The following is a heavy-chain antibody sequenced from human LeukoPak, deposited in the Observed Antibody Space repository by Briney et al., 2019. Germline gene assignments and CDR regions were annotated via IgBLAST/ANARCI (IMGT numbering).Heavy chain of an antibody. CDR1: GGSISSSSYY. V-gene: IGHV4-39*01. Sequence: PSETLSLTCTVSGGSISSSSYYWGWIRQPPGKGLEWIGSIYYSGSTYYNPSLKSRVTISVDTSKNQFPLKLSSVTAADTAVYYCARREKMATIGGYFDYWGQGTLVTVSS. CDR2: IYYSGST. J-gene: IGHJ4*02. CDR3: ARREKMATIGGYFDY. D-gene: IGHD5-24*01.